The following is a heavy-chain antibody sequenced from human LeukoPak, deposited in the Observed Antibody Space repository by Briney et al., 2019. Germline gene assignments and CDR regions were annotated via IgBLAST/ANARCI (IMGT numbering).Heavy chain of an antibody. CDR2: IYWDDDK. CDR1: GFSLRTSGVG. D-gene: IGHD4-17*01. Sequence: GSGPTLVNPTQTLTLTCTFSGFSLRTSGVGVGWIRQPPGKALEWLTLIYWDDDKYYSPSLKSRLTITKDTSKNQVVLTMTNMDPVDTATYYCAHRFVHGDFDYWGQGSLVTVSS. J-gene: IGHJ4*02. CDR3: AHRFVHGDFDY. V-gene: IGHV2-5*02.